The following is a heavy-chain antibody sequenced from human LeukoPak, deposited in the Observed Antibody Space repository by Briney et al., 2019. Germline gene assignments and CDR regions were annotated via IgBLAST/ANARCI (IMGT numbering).Heavy chain of an antibody. CDR2: NYWDEDK. Sequence: SGATLVKPTQTLTVSFTFSGFSLSTSGLGVGWIRQPPRKALEWLTLNYWDEDKGYSPSLKSRPTITKDNSKNQVVLTITNMDSVDTATYYCAHRRVAVAGMSGYFEYWGQGTLVTVSS. J-gene: IGHJ4*02. CDR1: GFSLSTSGLG. V-gene: IGHV2-5*02. D-gene: IGHD6-19*01. CDR3: AHRRVAVAGMSGYFEY.